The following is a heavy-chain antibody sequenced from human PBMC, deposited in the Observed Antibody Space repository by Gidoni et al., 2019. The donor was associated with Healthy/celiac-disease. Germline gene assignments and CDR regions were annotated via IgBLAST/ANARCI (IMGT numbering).Heavy chain of an antibody. CDR1: GFTFSSYW. CDR3: ARDQDYGDYKPYYYGMDV. J-gene: IGHJ6*02. CDR2: SNSDGSST. V-gene: IGHV3-74*01. Sequence: EVQLVESGGGLVQPGGSLRLSCAASGFTFSSYWMHWVRQAPGKGLVWVSRSNSDGSSTSYADSVKGRFTISRDNAKNTLYLQMNSRRAEDTAVYYCARDQDYGDYKPYYYGMDVWGQGTTVTVSS. D-gene: IGHD4-17*01.